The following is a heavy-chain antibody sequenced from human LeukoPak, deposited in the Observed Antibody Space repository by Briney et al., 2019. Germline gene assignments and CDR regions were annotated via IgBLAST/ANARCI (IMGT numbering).Heavy chain of an antibody. CDR1: GYTFTSYY. CDR2: INPGGGST. CDR3: ARGLTNDILTGYWMNWFDP. D-gene: IGHD3-9*01. V-gene: IGHV1-46*01. J-gene: IGHJ5*02. Sequence: ASVKVSCKASGYTFTSYYMHWVRQAPGQGLEWMGIINPGGGSTSYAQKFQGRVTMTRDTSTSTVYMELSSLRSEDTAVYYCARGLTNDILTGYWMNWFDPWGQGTLVTVSS.